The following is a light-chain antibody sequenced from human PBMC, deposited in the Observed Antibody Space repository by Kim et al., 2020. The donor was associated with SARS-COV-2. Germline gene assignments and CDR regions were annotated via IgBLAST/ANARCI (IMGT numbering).Light chain of an antibody. CDR3: QQYNNWFPYT. Sequence: SPGKSASLSCRASQSIGTNLAWYHQKPGQAPRLLIYGASTRATGVPARISGSASGSDFTLTISSLQSGDLGTYYCQQYNNWFPYTFGQGTKLEI. V-gene: IGKV3-15*01. CDR1: QSIGTN. J-gene: IGKJ2*01. CDR2: GAS.